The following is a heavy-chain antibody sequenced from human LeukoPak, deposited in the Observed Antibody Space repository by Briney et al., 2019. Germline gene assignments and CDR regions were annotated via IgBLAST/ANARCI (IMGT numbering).Heavy chain of an antibody. CDR3: ARGWLSDRGDLDY. Sequence: GGSLRLSCAASGFTFSSYGMHWVRQAPGKGLEWVAVISYDGSNKYYADSVKGRFTISRDNSKNTLYLQMNSLRAEDTAVYYCARGWLSDRGDLDYWGQGALVTVSS. D-gene: IGHD5-12*01. CDR1: GFTFSSYG. J-gene: IGHJ4*02. V-gene: IGHV3-30*03. CDR2: ISYDGSNK.